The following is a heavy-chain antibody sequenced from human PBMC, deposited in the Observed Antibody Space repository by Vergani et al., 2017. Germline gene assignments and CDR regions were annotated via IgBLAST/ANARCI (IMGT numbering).Heavy chain of an antibody. CDR1: GCTFSHYS. Sequence: EVQMVESGGGLVKPGGSLRLSCVASGCTFSHYSMNWVRQAPGKGLEWVSSISGNNDDIYYADSVKGLFTISRDNDKNSLYLDMSSLRAEYTAVYYCVRDVRVSRTWGQGTLVAVSS. V-gene: IGHV3-21*01. CDR3: VRDVRVSRT. J-gene: IGHJ3*01. CDR2: ISGNNDDI.